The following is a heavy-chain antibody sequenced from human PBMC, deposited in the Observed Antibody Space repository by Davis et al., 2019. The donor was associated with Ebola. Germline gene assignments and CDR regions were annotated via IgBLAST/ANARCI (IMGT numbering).Heavy chain of an antibody. Sequence: ASVKVSCKASGYTFTSYDINWVRQATGRGLEWMGWMNPNSGNTGYAQKFQGRVTITRNTSISTAYMELSSLRSEDTAVYYCARFARYCSGGSCYSSDVWGQGTTVTVSS. V-gene: IGHV1-8*03. CDR3: ARFARYCSGGSCYSSDV. CDR2: MNPNSGNT. D-gene: IGHD2-15*01. CDR1: GYTFTSYD. J-gene: IGHJ6*02.